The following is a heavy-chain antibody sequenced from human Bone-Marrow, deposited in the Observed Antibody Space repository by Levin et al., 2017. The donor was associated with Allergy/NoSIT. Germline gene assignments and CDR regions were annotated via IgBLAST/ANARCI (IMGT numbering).Heavy chain of an antibody. Sequence: PGGSLLLSFSSSFFPFLPSSLPFFLPPPFLFLSFVAGLRYDGSNKNYADSVKGRFTVSRDNSENILYLQMNSLRVEDTAVYFCVRDRAPSYYYGPGSYYNDAWGQGTMVTVSS. CDR2: LRYDGSNK. CDR1: FFPFLPSS. CDR3: VRDRAPSYYYGPGSYYNDA. D-gene: IGHD3-10*01. J-gene: IGHJ5*02. V-gene: IGHV3-33*01.